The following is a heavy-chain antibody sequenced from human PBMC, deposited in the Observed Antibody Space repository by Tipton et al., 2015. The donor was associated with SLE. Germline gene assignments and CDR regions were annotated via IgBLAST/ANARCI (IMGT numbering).Heavy chain of an antibody. CDR2: IYQSGGT. Sequence: TLSLTCAVSGFSISSGYYWGWIRQPPGKGLEWIGSIYQSGGTYNNPSLKSRVTISLDTSKSQFSLKLRSVTAADTAVYYCARAGTGVANTYWYFDLWGRGTLVTVSS. D-gene: IGHD5-12*01. V-gene: IGHV4-38-2*01. J-gene: IGHJ2*01. CDR3: ARAGTGVANTYWYFDL. CDR1: GFSISSGYY.